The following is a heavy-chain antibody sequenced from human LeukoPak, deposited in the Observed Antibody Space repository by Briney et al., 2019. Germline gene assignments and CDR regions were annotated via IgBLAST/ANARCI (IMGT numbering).Heavy chain of an antibody. CDR2: IYYSGST. V-gene: IGHV4-39*01. CDR3: GKRAGHIG. Sequence: PSETLSLTXTVSGGSISSSSYYWGWIRQPPGKGLEWIGSIYYSGSTYYNPSLKSRVTISVDTSKNQFSLKLSSVTAADTAVYSWGKRAGHIGWGQGPLVPFSS. J-gene: IGHJ4*02. D-gene: IGHD2-21*01. CDR1: GGSISSSSYY.